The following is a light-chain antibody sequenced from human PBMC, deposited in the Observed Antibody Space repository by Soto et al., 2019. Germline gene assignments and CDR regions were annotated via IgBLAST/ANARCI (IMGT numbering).Light chain of an antibody. CDR2: GAS. CDR3: HQYGASQLPGSSPLP. V-gene: IGKV3-20*01. J-gene: IGKJ4*01. CDR1: QSVTGNY. Sequence: ENVLTQSPGTLSLSPGERATLSCRASQSVTGNYLAWYQQKPGQAPRLLVYGASSRATGIPDRFSGSGSGTDFTLTISRLEPEDSAVYYCHQYGASQLPGSSPLPFGGGTKVEIK.